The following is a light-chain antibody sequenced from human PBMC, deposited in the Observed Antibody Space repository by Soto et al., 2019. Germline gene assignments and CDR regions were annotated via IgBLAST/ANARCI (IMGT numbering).Light chain of an antibody. CDR2: GAS. J-gene: IGKJ1*01. V-gene: IGKV3-15*01. CDR3: QQYDNWPPAWT. Sequence: EIDLTQSPATLSVSPGERATLSCRSSQSVSSNLAWYQQKPGQAPRPLIYGASTRATGIPARFSGSGSGTEFTLTISSLQSEDFAVYYCQQYDNWPPAWTVGPVTKVEIK. CDR1: QSVSSN.